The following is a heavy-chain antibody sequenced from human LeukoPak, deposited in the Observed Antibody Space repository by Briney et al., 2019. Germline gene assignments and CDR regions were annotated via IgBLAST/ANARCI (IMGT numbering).Heavy chain of an antibody. D-gene: IGHD3-10*01. V-gene: IGHV3-49*04. CDR2: IRSKAYGGTT. CDR1: GFTFGDYA. CDR3: TRYRPHYYGSGSYDFDY. J-gene: IGHJ4*02. Sequence: PGRSLRLSCTASGFTFGDYAMSWVRQAPGKGLEGVGFIRSKAYGGTTEYAASVKGRFTISRDDSKSIAYLQMNSLKTEDTAVYYCTRYRPHYYGSGSYDFDYWGQGTLVTVSS.